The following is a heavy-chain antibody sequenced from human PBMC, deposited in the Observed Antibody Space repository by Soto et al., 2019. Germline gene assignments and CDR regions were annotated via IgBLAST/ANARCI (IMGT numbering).Heavy chain of an antibody. CDR3: AKSVGATTYYGMDV. CDR1: GFTFSSYA. CDR2: ISGSGGST. J-gene: IGHJ6*02. V-gene: IGHV3-23*01. D-gene: IGHD1-26*01. Sequence: GGSLRLSCAASGFTFSSYAMSWVRQAPGKGLEWVSAISGSGGSTYYADSVKGRFTISRDNSKNTLYLQMNSLRAEDTAVYYCAKSVGATTYYGMDVWGQGTTVTVSS.